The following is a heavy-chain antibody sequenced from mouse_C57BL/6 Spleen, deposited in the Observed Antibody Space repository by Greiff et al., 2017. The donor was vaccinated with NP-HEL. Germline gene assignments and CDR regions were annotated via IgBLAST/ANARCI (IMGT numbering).Heavy chain of an antibody. J-gene: IGHJ2*01. CDR3: ARCRYGNYLYYFDY. Sequence: QVQLKQSGAELARPGASVKLSCKASGYTFTSYGISWVKQRTGQGLEWIGEIYPRSGNTYYNEKFKGKATLTADKSSSTAYMELRSLTSEDSAVYFCARCRYGNYLYYFDYWGQGTTLTVSS. CDR1: GYTFTSYG. V-gene: IGHV1-81*01. CDR2: IYPRSGNT. D-gene: IGHD2-1*01.